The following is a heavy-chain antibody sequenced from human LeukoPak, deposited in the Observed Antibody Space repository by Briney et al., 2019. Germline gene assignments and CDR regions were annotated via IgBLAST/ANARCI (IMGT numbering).Heavy chain of an antibody. CDR3: ARKWFGELLDY. CDR1: GFTFDDYG. CDR2: INWNGGST. V-gene: IGHV3-20*04. D-gene: IGHD3-10*01. J-gene: IGHJ4*02. Sequence: GGSLRLSXAASGFTFDDYGMSWVSQSPGKGLEWVSGINWNGGSTGYADSVKGRFTISRDNAENSLYLQMNSLRAEDTALYYCARKWFGELLDYWGQGTLVTVSS.